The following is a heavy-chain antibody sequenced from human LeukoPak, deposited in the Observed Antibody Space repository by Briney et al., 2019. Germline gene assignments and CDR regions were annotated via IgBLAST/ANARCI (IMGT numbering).Heavy chain of an antibody. CDR1: GGSISSSSYY. D-gene: IGHD2-2*01. J-gene: IGHJ6*03. Sequence: PSETLSLTCTVSGGSISSSSYYWGWIRQPPGKGLEWIGSIYYSGSTYYNPSLKSRVTISVDTSKNQFSLKLSSVTAADTAVYYCASLGYCSSTSCYGGARRSYYYYMDVWGKGTTVTISS. CDR2: IYYSGST. CDR3: ASLGYCSSTSCYGGARRSYYYYMDV. V-gene: IGHV4-39*01.